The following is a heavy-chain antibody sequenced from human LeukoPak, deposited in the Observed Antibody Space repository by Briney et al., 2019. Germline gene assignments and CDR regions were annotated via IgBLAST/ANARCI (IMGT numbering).Heavy chain of an antibody. J-gene: IGHJ4*02. CDR3: AKDQWGGSPLIFDY. Sequence: GGSLRLSCAASGFIFSSYGMHWVRQAPGKGLEWVAVISSDGKEKYYADSVKGRFTISRDNSKNTLYLQMNSLRAEDTALYYCAKDQWGGSPLIFDYWGQGILVTVSS. D-gene: IGHD1-26*01. CDR2: ISSDGKEK. CDR1: GFIFSSYG. V-gene: IGHV3-30*12.